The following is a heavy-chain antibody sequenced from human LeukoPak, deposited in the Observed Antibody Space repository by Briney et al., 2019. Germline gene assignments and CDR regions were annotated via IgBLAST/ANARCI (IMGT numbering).Heavy chain of an antibody. CDR3: TRRGIVIRGVLIMGFHKAANYFDY. CDR1: GITVSNYY. Sequence: GGSLRLSCVVSGITVSNYYMSWVRQAPGRGLEWVESIRESSGGTNYVDYVKDRFSMSRDHSKSTVSWQMNSRRAEDTALYFCTRRGIVIRGVLIMGFHKAANYFDYWGQEILVTVSS. D-gene: IGHD3-10*01. J-gene: IGHJ4*02. CDR2: IRESSGGT. V-gene: IGHV3-23*01.